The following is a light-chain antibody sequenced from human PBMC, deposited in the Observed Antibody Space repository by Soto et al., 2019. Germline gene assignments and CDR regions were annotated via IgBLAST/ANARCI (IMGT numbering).Light chain of an antibody. Sequence: EIVLRQSPATLSLSAWERATLSCRASQIVRRYLAWYQQKPGQAPRLLIYDASTRATGIPARFSGSGSETDFTLTISRLEPEDFAVYYCQQYGSSLGVTFGGGTKVDIK. J-gene: IGKJ4*01. CDR1: QIVRRY. CDR3: QQYGSSLGVT. V-gene: IGKV3-20*01. CDR2: DAS.